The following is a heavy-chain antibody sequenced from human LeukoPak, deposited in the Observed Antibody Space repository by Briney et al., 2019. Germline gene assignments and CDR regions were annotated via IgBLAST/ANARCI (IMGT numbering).Heavy chain of an antibody. CDR2: ISSSSSYI. CDR1: GFPFSSYS. V-gene: IGHV3-21*01. CDR3: ARDDGPFGGYKNAFDI. D-gene: IGHD5-24*01. J-gene: IGHJ3*02. Sequence: GGSLRLSCAASGFPFSSYSMNWVRQAPGKGLEWVSSISSSSSYIYYADSVKGRFTTSRDNAKNSLYLQMNSLRAEDTAVYYCARDDGPFGGYKNAFDIWGQGTMVTVSS.